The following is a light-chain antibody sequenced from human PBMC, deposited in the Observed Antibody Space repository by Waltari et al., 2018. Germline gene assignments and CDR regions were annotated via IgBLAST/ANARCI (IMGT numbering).Light chain of an antibody. CDR2: KVS. J-gene: IGKJ2*01. CDR1: QNLVNSDGNTY. Sequence: QNLVNSDGNTYLNLYHQRPGQSPRRLIYKVSNRDSGVPDRFSASGAGTDFTLQISRVEADDVGVYYCMQGTHWPHTFGQGTKLEIK. V-gene: IGKV2-30*01. CDR3: MQGTHWPHT.